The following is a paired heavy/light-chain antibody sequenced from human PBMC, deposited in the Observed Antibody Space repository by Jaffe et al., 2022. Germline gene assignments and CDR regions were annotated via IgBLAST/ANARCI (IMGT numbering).Heavy chain of an antibody. V-gene: IGHV3-30*02. J-gene: IGHJ6*03. D-gene: IGHD4-17*01. CDR1: GFTFSSYG. CDR2: IWYDGSNK. Sequence: QVQLVESGGGVVQPGGSLRLSCAASGFTFSSYGMHWVRQAPGKGLEWVAFIWYDGSNKYYADSVKGRFTISRDNSKNTLYLQMNSLRTEDTAVFYCAKDLRDQTYYYNYMDVWGKGTTVTVSS. CDR3: AKDLRDQTYYYNYMDV.
Light chain of an antibody. CDR1: QSVSSN. V-gene: IGKV3D-15*01. CDR2: GAS. Sequence: EVVMTQSPATLSVSPGERATLSCGASQSVSSNLAWYQQKPGQAPRLLIYGASTRATGIPARFSGSGSGTEFTLTISSLQSEDFAVYYCQQYNNWPITFGQGTRLEIK. J-gene: IGKJ5*01. CDR3: QQYNNWPIT.